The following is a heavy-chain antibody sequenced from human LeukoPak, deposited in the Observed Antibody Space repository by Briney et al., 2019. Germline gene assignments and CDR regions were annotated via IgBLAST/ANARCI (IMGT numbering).Heavy chain of an antibody. D-gene: IGHD5-18*01. CDR3: ARAPGAMVARFDY. CDR2: ISSSSSYI. J-gene: IGHJ4*02. CDR1: GFTFSDYY. V-gene: IGHV3-11*06. Sequence: GGSLRLSCAASGFTFSDYYMSWIRQAPGKGLEWVSSISSSSSYIYYADSVKGRFTISRDNAKNSLYLQMNSLRAEDTAVYYCARAPGAMVARFDYWGQGTLVTVSS.